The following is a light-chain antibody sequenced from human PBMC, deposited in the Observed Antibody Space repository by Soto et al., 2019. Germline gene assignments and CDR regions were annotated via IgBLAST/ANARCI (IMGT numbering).Light chain of an antibody. CDR1: PGISNY. J-gene: IGKJ4*01. CDR3: QRYNSAPLT. Sequence: DIQMAQSPSSLSASVGDRVSITCRASPGISNYLAWYQQKPGKVPKLLIYAASTLQSGVPPRFSGSGSGTDFTITISSLQPEDVATYYCQRYNSAPLTFGGGTNVEIK. CDR2: AAS. V-gene: IGKV1-27*01.